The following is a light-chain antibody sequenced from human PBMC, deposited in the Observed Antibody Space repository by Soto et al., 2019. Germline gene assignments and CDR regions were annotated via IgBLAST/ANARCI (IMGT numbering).Light chain of an antibody. CDR3: SSNTGSRTTPVV. Sequence: QSVLTQPASVSGSPGQSITISCTGTSSDVGGYNHVAWYQQHPGKAPKLIIYDVSNRPSGVSNRFSGSKSGNTASLTISGLQAEDEADYYCSSNTGSRTTPVVFGGGTKLTVL. CDR1: SSDVGGYNH. V-gene: IGLV2-14*01. CDR2: DVS. J-gene: IGLJ2*01.